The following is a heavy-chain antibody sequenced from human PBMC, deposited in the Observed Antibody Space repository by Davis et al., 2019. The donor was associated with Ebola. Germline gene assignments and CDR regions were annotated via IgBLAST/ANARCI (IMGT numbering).Heavy chain of an antibody. D-gene: IGHD6-19*01. CDR3: ARSLAVAALRVGYGMDV. V-gene: IGHV1-2*04. J-gene: IGHJ6*02. Sequence: ASVKVSCKASGYTFTGYYMHWVRQAPGQGLEWMGWINPNSGGANYAQKFQGWVTMTRDTSISTAYMELSRLRSDDTAVYYCARSLAVAALRVGYGMDVWGQGTTVTVSS. CDR1: GYTFTGYY. CDR2: INPNSGGA.